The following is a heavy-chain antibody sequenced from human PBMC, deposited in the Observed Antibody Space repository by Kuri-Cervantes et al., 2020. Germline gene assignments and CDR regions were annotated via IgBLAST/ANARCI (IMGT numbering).Heavy chain of an antibody. CDR1: GFAFGSYM. Sequence: GGSLRLSCAASGFAFGSYMMTWVRQAPGKGLEWVANINQDGSEIHYVDSVKGRFTISRDNAKSSLYLEMNSLRAEDTAVYYCTFSSGWYLSDAFDIWGQGTMVTVSS. CDR2: INQDGSEI. J-gene: IGHJ3*02. V-gene: IGHV3-7*01. CDR3: TFSSGWYLSDAFDI. D-gene: IGHD6-19*01.